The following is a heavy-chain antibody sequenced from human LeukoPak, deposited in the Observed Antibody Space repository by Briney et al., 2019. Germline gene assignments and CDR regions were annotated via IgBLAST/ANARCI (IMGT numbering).Heavy chain of an antibody. V-gene: IGHV1-69*06. Sequence: GSSVKVSCKASGGTFSSYAISWVRQAPGQGLEWMGGIIPIFGTANYAQKFQGRVTITADKSTSTAYMELSSLRPEDTAVYYCARTPVRGIAAAGTKYYYYYMDVWGKGTTVTVSS. D-gene: IGHD6-13*01. J-gene: IGHJ6*03. CDR1: GGTFSSYA. CDR3: ARTPVRGIAAAGTKYYYYYMDV. CDR2: IIPIFGTA.